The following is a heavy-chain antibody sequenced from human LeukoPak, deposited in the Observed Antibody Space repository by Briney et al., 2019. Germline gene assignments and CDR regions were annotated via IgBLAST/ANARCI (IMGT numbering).Heavy chain of an antibody. CDR3: ARVAPKVMSGYDFWSGYLAYFDY. V-gene: IGHV4-30-4*08. CDR1: GGSISSGDYY. D-gene: IGHD3-3*01. Sequence: SETLSLTCTVSGGSISSGDYYWSWIRQPPGKGLEWIGYIYYSGSTYYNPSLKSRVTISVDTSKNQFSLKLSSVTAADTAVYYCARVAPKVMSGYDFWSGYLAYFDYWGQGTLVTVSS. CDR2: IYYSGST. J-gene: IGHJ4*02.